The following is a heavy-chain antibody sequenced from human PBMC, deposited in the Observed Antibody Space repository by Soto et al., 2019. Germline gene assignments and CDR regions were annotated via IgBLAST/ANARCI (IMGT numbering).Heavy chain of an antibody. D-gene: IGHD3-22*01. Sequence: VASVKVSCKASGYTFTSYDINWVRQATGQGLEWMGWMNPNSGNTGYAQKFQGRVTMTRNTSISTAYMELSSLRSEDTAVYYCARLPPEGGYYDSSGYYVDYWGQGTLVTVSS. V-gene: IGHV1-8*01. J-gene: IGHJ4*02. CDR1: GYTFTSYD. CDR2: MNPNSGNT. CDR3: ARLPPEGGYYDSSGYYVDY.